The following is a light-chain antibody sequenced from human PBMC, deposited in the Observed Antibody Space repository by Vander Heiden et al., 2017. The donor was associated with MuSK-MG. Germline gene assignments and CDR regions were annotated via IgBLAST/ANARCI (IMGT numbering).Light chain of an antibody. CDR2: GNS. CDR1: SSNIGTNP. J-gene: IGLJ3*02. Sequence: QSVLIQPPSASGTPGQRVTISCSGSSSNIGTNPVNWYVQLPGTAPKLLISGNSQRPSGVPARFSGSKSGTSASLAISGLQSEDEADYFCATWEDRPNGLVFGGGTKLTVL. CDR3: ATWEDRPNGLV. V-gene: IGLV1-44*01.